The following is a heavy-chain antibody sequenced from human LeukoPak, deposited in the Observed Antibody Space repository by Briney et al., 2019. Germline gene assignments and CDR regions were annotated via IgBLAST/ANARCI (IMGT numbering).Heavy chain of an antibody. Sequence: SETLSLTCTVSGASISSYYWSWIRQSPGKGLEWIGYIYYNGNTNYNPSLKGRVTISVDSSKNQFSLRLSSVTAADTAVYYCARVAVSAREYFDYWGQGTLVTVSS. J-gene: IGHJ4*02. CDR3: ARVAVSAREYFDY. V-gene: IGHV4-59*01. CDR2: IYYNGNT. D-gene: IGHD2-21*02. CDR1: GASISSYY.